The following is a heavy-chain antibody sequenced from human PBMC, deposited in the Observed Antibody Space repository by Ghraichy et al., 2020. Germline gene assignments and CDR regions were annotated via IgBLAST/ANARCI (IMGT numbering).Heavy chain of an antibody. CDR3: AREDYDYIWGSYRYSHNWFDP. V-gene: IGHV1-2*06. CDR1: GYTFTGYY. J-gene: IGHJ5*02. D-gene: IGHD3-16*02. CDR2: INPNSGGT. Sequence: ASVKVSCKASGYTFTGYYMHWVRQAPGQGLEWMGRINPNSGGTNYAQKFQGRVTMTRDTSISTAYMELSRLRSDDTAVYYCAREDYDYIWGSYRYSHNWFDPWGQGTLVTVSS.